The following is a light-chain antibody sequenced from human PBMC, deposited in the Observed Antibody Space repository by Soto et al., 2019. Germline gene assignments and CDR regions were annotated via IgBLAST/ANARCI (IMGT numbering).Light chain of an antibody. CDR3: QQYNNYVT. CDR2: QAS. Sequence: DIQMTQSPSTLSAPVGDRVTITCRASQSLSSWLAWYQQKPGKATKLLIYQASSLESGVPSRYSDSGSGTEFNLTISSLQPDDFATDYCQQYNNYVTFGGGTKVEIK. J-gene: IGKJ4*01. CDR1: QSLSSW. V-gene: IGKV1-5*03.